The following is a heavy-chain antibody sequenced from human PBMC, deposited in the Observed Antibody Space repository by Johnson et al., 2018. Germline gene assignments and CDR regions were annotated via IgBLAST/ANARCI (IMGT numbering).Heavy chain of an antibody. J-gene: IGHJ4*01. Sequence: EVQLVESGGGLVKPGGSLRLSCAASGFTFSSYTMNWVRQAPGKGLEWVASISSSSSYIYYADSMKGRFTISRDKAKNSLSLQMNSLRAEDTAVYYCVRDSGIDIVVVVAASYFDYWGQGTLVTVSS. D-gene: IGHD2-15*01. CDR2: ISSSSSYI. V-gene: IGHV3-21*01. CDR3: VRDSGIDIVVVVAASYFDY. CDR1: GFTFSSYT.